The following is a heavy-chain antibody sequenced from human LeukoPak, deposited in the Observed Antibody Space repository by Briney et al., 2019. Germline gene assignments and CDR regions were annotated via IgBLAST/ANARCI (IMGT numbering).Heavy chain of an antibody. D-gene: IGHD1-26*01. Sequence: ASVKVSCKASGYTFTGYYMHWVRQAPGQGLEWMGWINPNSGGTNYAQKFQGRVTMTRDTSISTAYMELSRLRSDDTAVYYCARETDSGSSYEVWFDPWGQGTLVTVSS. CDR3: ARETDSGSSYEVWFDP. J-gene: IGHJ5*02. CDR1: GYTFTGYY. V-gene: IGHV1-2*02. CDR2: INPNSGGT.